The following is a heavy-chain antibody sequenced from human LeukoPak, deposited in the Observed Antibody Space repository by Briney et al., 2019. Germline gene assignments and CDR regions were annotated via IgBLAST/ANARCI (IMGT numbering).Heavy chain of an antibody. D-gene: IGHD2/OR15-2a*01. CDR1: GYTLTELS. V-gene: IGHV1-24*01. Sequence: VASVKVSCKVSGYTLTELSMHWVRQAPGEGLEWMGGFDPEDGETIYAQKFQGRVTMTEDTSTDTAYMELSSLRSEDTAVYYCATAPSLSRMDVWGQGTTVTVSS. CDR3: ATAPSLSRMDV. CDR2: FDPEDGET. J-gene: IGHJ6*02.